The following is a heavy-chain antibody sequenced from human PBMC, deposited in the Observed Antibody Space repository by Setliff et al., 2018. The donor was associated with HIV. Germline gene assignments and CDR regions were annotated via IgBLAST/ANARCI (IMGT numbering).Heavy chain of an antibody. CDR1: GGSITSSAYY. J-gene: IGHJ3*02. D-gene: IGHD5-12*01. Sequence: SETLSLTCTVSGGSITSSAYYWDWIRQPPGKGLEWIGVIYYRGSAYYNLSLQSRVTLSVDTSKNSFSLYLTSVTAADTAVYYCARLVWTGYGSRASDIWGQGTVVTVSS. V-gene: IGHV4-39*07. CDR3: ARLVWTGYGSRASDI. CDR2: IYYRGSA.